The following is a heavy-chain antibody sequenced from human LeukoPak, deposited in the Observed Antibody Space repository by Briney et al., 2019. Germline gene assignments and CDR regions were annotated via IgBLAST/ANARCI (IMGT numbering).Heavy chain of an antibody. Sequence: ASVKVSCKASGYSFTNYAIQWVRQAPGQRLEWMGWIDAGNGRTKYPQNFQGRVTITRDTSASTAYMELSSLRSEDTAVYYCARARWTSTVTTYYFDYWGQGTLVTVSS. CDR2: IDAGNGRT. CDR1: GYSFTNYA. CDR3: ARARWTSTVTTYYFDY. D-gene: IGHD4-17*01. V-gene: IGHV1-3*01. J-gene: IGHJ4*02.